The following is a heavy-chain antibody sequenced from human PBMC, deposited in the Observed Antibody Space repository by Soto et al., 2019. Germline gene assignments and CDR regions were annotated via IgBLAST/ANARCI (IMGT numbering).Heavy chain of an antibody. Sequence: EVQLLESGGGFVQPGGSLRLSSAATGFTFSVYAMTWVRQAPGKGLEWVSAVTAKGGSTYSADSVKGRFTISRDNSKNTLFLQMNSLRAEDTVVYYGASLGVGAWANYYYYYGMDVWGQGTTVTVSS. CDR1: GFTFSVYA. D-gene: IGHD1-26*01. V-gene: IGHV3-23*01. CDR3: ASLGVGAWANYYYYYGMDV. CDR2: VTAKGGST. J-gene: IGHJ6*02.